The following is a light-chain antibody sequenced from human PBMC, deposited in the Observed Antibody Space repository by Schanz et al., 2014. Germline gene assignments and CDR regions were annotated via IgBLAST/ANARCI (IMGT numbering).Light chain of an antibody. V-gene: IGKV3-15*01. Sequence: IAVTQSPATLSVSPGESATLSCRASQSVSTNLAWYQQKPGQAPRLLIYNASKRATGIPARFSGSGSGTEFTLTISSLQSEDFATYYCQHRTFGQGTKLEIK. CDR3: QHRT. CDR1: QSVSTN. CDR2: NAS. J-gene: IGKJ2*01.